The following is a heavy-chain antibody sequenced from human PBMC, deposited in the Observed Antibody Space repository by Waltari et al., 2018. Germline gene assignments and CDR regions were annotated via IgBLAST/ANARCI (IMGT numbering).Heavy chain of an antibody. CDR1: GGTFSSYT. CDR2: VIPIRGIA. J-gene: IGHJ4*02. Sequence: QVQLVQSGAEVKKPGSSVKVSCKASGGTFSSYTISWVRQAPGPGLEWMGSVIPIRGIANYAQKVQGGVTITADKSPSTSYMELSSLRSEDTAVYYCATESPPAADYYDSSGYYGYWGQGTLVTVSS. V-gene: IGHV1-69*02. CDR3: ATESPPAADYYDSSGYYGY. D-gene: IGHD3-22*01.